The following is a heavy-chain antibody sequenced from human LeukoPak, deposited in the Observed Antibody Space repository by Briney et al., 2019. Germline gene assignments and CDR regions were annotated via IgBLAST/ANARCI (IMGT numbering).Heavy chain of an antibody. V-gene: IGHV4-39*07. CDR3: ARGAARLFNAVRFDP. Sequence: SETLSLTCTVSGDSISTSNSYWGWIRQPPGKGLEWIGSIYYSGSTYYNPSLKSRVTISVDTSKNQFSLKLSSVTAADTAVYYCARGAARLFNAVRFDPWGQGTLVTVSS. CDR1: GDSISTSNSY. CDR2: IYYSGST. J-gene: IGHJ5*02. D-gene: IGHD6-6*01.